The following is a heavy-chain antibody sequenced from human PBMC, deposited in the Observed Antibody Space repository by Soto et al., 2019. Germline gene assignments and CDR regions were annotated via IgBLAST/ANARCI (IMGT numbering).Heavy chain of an antibody. J-gene: IGHJ4*02. D-gene: IGHD3-3*01. CDR3: ARSLRSLEWLFFYFDY. V-gene: IGHV4-39*01. CDR1: GDFISSSSYH. CDR2: IYYSGST. Sequence: PSDTLSHTYTNSGDFISSSSYHRGWISQPPGQVLERIGSIYYSGSTYYNPSLKSRVTISVDTSRNQFSLKLSSVTAADTAVYYCARSLRSLEWLFFYFDYWGQGTLVTVS.